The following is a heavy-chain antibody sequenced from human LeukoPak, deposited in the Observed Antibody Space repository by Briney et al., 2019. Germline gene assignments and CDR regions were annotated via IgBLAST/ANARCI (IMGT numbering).Heavy chain of an antibody. Sequence: ASVKVSCKASGYTFTGYYMHWVRQAPGQGLEWMGWINPNSGGTNYAQKFQGRVTMTRDTSKNQFSLKLSSVTAADTAVYYCARRGAGYYGSGSENYFDYWGQGTLVTVSS. CDR1: GYTFTGYY. D-gene: IGHD3-10*01. V-gene: IGHV1-2*02. J-gene: IGHJ4*02. CDR3: ARRGAGYYGSGSENYFDY. CDR2: INPNSGGT.